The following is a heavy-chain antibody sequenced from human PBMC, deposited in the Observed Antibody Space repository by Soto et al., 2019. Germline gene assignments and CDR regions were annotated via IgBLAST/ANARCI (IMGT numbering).Heavy chain of an antibody. CDR1: GFTFGDYA. V-gene: IGHV3-49*04. Sequence: GGSLRLSCTASGFTFGDYAMSWVRQAPGKGLEWVGFIRSKAYGGTTEYAASVKGRFTISRDDSKSIAYLQMNSLKTEDTAVYYCHSSGGDRYYYYGMDVWGQGTTVTVSS. J-gene: IGHJ6*02. CDR3: HSSGGDRYYYYGMDV. CDR2: IRSKAYGGTT. D-gene: IGHD6-19*01.